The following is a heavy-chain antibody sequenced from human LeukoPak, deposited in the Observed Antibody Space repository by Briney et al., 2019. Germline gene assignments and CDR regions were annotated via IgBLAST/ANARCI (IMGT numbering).Heavy chain of an antibody. Sequence: GGSLRLSCAGSEFIFSNFWMSWVRQAPERGLEWVAIISQDGNERAYVDSVRGRFSVSRDNAKKSLYLQLNSLRLEDTAMYYCATETRNINHWGQGALVVVSS. CDR2: ISQDGNER. CDR3: ATETRNINH. D-gene: IGHD2/OR15-2a*01. CDR1: EFIFSNFW. J-gene: IGHJ4*02. V-gene: IGHV3-7*01.